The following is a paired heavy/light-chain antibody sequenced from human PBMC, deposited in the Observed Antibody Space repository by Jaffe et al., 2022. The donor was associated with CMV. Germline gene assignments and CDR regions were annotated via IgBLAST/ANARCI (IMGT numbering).Heavy chain of an antibody. CDR1: GFTFSNYW. CDR3: ARDCCPGDLDY. CDR2: IKQDGSEK. J-gene: IGHJ4*02. V-gene: IGHV3-7*03. D-gene: IGHD7-27*01. Sequence: EVELVESGGGLVQPGGSLRLSCLASGFTFSNYWMAWVRQAPGRGLEWVASIKQDGSEKYHVDSVKDRFTISRDNAKNSLYLQMNSLRAEDTAVYYCARDCCPGDLDYWGQGTLVTVSS.
Light chain of an antibody. CDR3: QRTHTSPPWT. CDR2: GAS. Sequence: DIQMTQSPSSLPASVGDRVIITCRASQNIGRYLNWYQQMPGKAPKLLIYGASSLQSGVPSRFSGSGSGTDFTLTISSLQPEDFATYYCQRTHTSPPWTFGQGTKVDI. CDR1: QNIGRY. J-gene: IGKJ1*01. V-gene: IGKV1-39*01.